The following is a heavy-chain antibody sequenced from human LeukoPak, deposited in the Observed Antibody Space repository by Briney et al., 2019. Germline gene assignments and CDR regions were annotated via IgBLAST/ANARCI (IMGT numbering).Heavy chain of an antibody. V-gene: IGHV4-4*07. J-gene: IGHJ5*02. CDR3: ARAPGGYYNNYFDP. CDR2: IQDRGST. D-gene: IGHD3-22*01. CDR1: GTSMSNSC. Sequence: SETLSLTCTVSGTSMSNSCWSWIRQPAGKGLEWIGHIQDRGSTIYNPSLGSRVTMSLDTPKSQLYLKLSSVTAADTAVYYCARAPGGYYNNYFDPWGQGTLVTVSS.